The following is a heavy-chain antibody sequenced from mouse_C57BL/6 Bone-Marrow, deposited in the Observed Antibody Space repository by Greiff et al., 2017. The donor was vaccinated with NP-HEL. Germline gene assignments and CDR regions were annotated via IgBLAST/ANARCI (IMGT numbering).Heavy chain of an antibody. CDR3: ASPHYYGSSYFDY. J-gene: IGHJ2*01. V-gene: IGHV1-76*01. D-gene: IGHD1-1*01. Sequence: QVQLKESGAELVRPGASVKLSCKASGYTFTDYYINWVKQRPGQGLEWIVRIYPGSGNTYYNEKFKGKATLTAEKSSSTAYMQLSSLTSEDSAVYFCASPHYYGSSYFDYWGQGTTLTVSS. CDR1: GYTFTDYY. CDR2: IYPGSGNT.